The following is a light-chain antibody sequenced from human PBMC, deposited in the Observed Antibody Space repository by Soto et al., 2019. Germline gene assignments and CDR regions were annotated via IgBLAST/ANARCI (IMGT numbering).Light chain of an antibody. CDR2: AAS. V-gene: IGKV1-9*01. CDR1: QDISSF. Sequence: IQLTQSPSSLSASVGDIVTIIFRASQDISSFLAWYQQKPGKAPKLLIFAASTLQSGVPSRFSGSGSGTDFTLTISSLQPEDFATYYCQQTESYPSTFGGGTKVDI. CDR3: QQTESYPST. J-gene: IGKJ4*01.